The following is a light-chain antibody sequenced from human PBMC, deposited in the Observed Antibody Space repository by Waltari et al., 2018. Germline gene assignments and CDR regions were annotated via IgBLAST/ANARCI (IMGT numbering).Light chain of an antibody. CDR1: HNINSW. V-gene: IGKV1-12*01. CDR2: GAS. Sequence: DIQLTQRPPSVSASVGVGVTLTCRASHNINSWLAGYQQKPGKGPNLLIFGASNLQTGVPSRFSGSGSGTFFTLTISGLQPEDSATYFCQQGSSFPPTFGQGTIVEVK. CDR3: QQGSSFPPT. J-gene: IGKJ1*01.